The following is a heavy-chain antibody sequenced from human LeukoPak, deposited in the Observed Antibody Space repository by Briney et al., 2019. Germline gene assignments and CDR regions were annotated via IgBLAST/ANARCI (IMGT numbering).Heavy chain of an antibody. CDR1: GFNFSSYW. CDR2: INYDGTTT. D-gene: IGHD5-12*01. V-gene: IGHV3-74*01. Sequence: PGGSLRLSCAASGFNFSSYWMHWVRQAPGKGLVWISRINYDGTTTSYADSVKGRFTISRDNAKNTLYLQMNSLRAEVTAAFYCGRGRLRGYSGYVIVYWGQGTPITVSS. J-gene: IGHJ4*02. CDR3: GRGRLRGYSGYVIVY.